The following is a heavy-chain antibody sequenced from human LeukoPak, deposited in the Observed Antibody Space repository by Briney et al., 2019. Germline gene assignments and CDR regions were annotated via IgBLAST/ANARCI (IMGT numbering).Heavy chain of an antibody. D-gene: IGHD2-15*01. V-gene: IGHV1-8*02. CDR1: GYTFTGYY. CDR3: ARGRLVVVVAATSDLEPHYYFDY. CDR2: MNPNSGNT. Sequence: GASVKVSCKASGYTFTGYYMHWVRQAPGQGLEWMGWMNPNSGNTGYAQKFQGRVTMTRNTSISTAYMELSSLRSEDTAVYYCARGRLVVVVAATSDLEPHYYFDYWGQGTLVTVSS. J-gene: IGHJ4*02.